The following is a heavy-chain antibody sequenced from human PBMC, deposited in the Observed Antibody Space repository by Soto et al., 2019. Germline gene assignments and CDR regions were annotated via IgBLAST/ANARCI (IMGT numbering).Heavy chain of an antibody. Sequence: ASVKVSCKASGGTFSSYAISWVRQAPGQGLEWMGGIIPIFGTANYAQKFQGRVTITADESTSTAYMELSSLRSEDTAVYYCARGDQPYYYDSSGYYSVVFYWGQGTQVSVSS. CDR1: GGTFSSYA. D-gene: IGHD3-22*01. V-gene: IGHV1-69*13. CDR3: ARGDQPYYYDSSGYYSVVFY. CDR2: IIPIFGTA. J-gene: IGHJ4*02.